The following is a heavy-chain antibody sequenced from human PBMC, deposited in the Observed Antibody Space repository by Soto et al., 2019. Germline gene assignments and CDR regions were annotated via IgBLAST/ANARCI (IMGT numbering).Heavy chain of an antibody. V-gene: IGHV3-64*01. CDR3: ARESGDWNDVFYYYGMDF. CDR2: ISSNGGST. J-gene: IGHJ6*02. D-gene: IGHD1-1*01. CDR1: GFTFSSYA. Sequence: EVQLVESGGGLVQPGGSLRLSCAASGFTFSSYAMHWVRQAPGKGLEYVSAISSNGGSTYYANSVKGRFTISRDNSKNTLYLQMGSLRAEDMAVYYCARESGDWNDVFYYYGMDFWGQGTTVTVSS.